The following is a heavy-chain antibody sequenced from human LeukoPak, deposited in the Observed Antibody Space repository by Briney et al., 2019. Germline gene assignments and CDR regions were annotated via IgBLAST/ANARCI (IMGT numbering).Heavy chain of an antibody. Sequence: SETLSLTCTVSGGSISSYYWSWIRQPPGKGLEWIGYIYYSGSTNYNPSLKSRVTMSVDTSKNQFFLRLNSVTAADTSVYYCARLVSYFDSRGLIDYWGQGTLVTVSS. CDR2: IYYSGST. D-gene: IGHD3-22*01. V-gene: IGHV4-59*08. CDR3: ARLVSYFDSRGLIDY. J-gene: IGHJ4*02. CDR1: GGSISSYY.